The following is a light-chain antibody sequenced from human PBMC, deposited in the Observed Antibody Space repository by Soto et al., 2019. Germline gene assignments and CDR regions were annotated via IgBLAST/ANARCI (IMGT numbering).Light chain of an antibody. Sequence: QSVLTQPASVSGSPGQSITISCTGTSSDVGGYNYVSWYQQYPGKAPKLMIYEVSNRPSGASNRFSGSKSGNTASLTISGLQAEDEADYYCSSYTSSSTLYVFGTGTKLTVL. CDR3: SSYTSSSTLYV. J-gene: IGLJ1*01. V-gene: IGLV2-14*01. CDR1: SSDVGGYNY. CDR2: EVS.